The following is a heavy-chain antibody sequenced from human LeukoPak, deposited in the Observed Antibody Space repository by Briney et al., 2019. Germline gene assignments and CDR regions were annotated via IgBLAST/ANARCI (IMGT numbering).Heavy chain of an antibody. CDR1: GYTFTGYY. V-gene: IGHV1-46*01. Sequence: GASVKVSCKASGYTFTGYYMHWVRQAPGQGLEWMGIINPSGGSTSYAQKFQGRVTMTRDMSTSTVYMELSSLRSEDTAVYYCARAYYYGSGSSKYYFDYWGQGTLVTVSS. CDR3: ARAYYYGSGSSKYYFDY. CDR2: INPSGGST. J-gene: IGHJ4*02. D-gene: IGHD3-10*01.